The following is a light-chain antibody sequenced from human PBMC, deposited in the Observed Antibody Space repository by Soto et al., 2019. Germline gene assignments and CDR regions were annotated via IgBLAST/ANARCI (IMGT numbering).Light chain of an antibody. J-gene: IGLJ1*01. CDR2: DNN. CDR1: SSNIGAGYE. Sequence: QSALTQTPSVSGAPGQRVTISCTGSSSNIGAGYEVNWYQHLPGTAPKLLIYDNNNRPSGVPDRFSGSKSGTSASLAITGLQAEDEAEYYCQSYDSSLSALYVFGTGTKVTVL. CDR3: QSYDSSLSALYV. V-gene: IGLV1-40*01.